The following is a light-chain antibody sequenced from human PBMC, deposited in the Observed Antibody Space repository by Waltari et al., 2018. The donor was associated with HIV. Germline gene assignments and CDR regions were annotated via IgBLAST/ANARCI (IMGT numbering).Light chain of an antibody. CDR3: ESADDSGDYWV. J-gene: IGLJ3*02. CDR1: ALPKQF. Sequence: SYELTQLPSVSVSPGQTARITCSGDALPKQFAYWYQQKPGQAPLMGIEKDNKRHSGSPDRFSGSMSGTTVTLIISGVQAEDEADYYCESADDSGDYWVFGGGTKLSVL. CDR2: KDN. V-gene: IGLV3-25*03.